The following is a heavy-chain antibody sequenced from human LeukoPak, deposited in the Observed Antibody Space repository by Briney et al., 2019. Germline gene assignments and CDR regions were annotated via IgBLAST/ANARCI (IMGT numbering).Heavy chain of an antibody. Sequence: GGSLRLSCAASGFTFSSYAMSWVRQAPGKGLEWVSAISGSGCSTYYADSVKGRFTISRDNSKKTLYLQMNSLGAEDTAVYYCAREAYSSSWYGDYWGQGTLVTVSS. CDR2: ISGSGCST. CDR3: AREAYSSSWYGDY. J-gene: IGHJ4*02. CDR1: GFTFSSYA. V-gene: IGHV3-23*01. D-gene: IGHD6-13*01.